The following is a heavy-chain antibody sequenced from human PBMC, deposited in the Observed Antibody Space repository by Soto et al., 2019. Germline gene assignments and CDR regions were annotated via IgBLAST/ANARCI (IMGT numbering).Heavy chain of an antibody. CDR1: GGSISSYY. CDR2: IYYSGST. D-gene: IGHD2-2*01. Sequence: SETLSLTCTVSGGSISSYYWSWIRQPPGKGLEWIGYIYYSGSTNYNPSLKSRVTISVDTSKNQFSLKLSSVTAADTAVYYCATGAPHCSSTSCYAIAAFDIWGQGTTVT. J-gene: IGHJ3*02. V-gene: IGHV4-59*08. CDR3: ATGAPHCSSTSCYAIAAFDI.